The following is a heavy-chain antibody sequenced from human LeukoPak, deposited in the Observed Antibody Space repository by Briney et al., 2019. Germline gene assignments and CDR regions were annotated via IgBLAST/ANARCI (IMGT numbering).Heavy chain of an antibody. V-gene: IGHV3-23*01. CDR2: ISGSGGST. CDR3: AKWDYYDSSGYYYFDY. Sequence: GGSLRLSCAASGFTFSSYAMSWVRPAPGKGLEWVAAISGSGGSTYYADSVKGRFTISRDNSKNTLYLQMNSLRAEDTAVYYCAKWDYYDSSGYYYFDYWGQGTLVTVSS. J-gene: IGHJ4*02. D-gene: IGHD3-22*01. CDR1: GFTFSSYA.